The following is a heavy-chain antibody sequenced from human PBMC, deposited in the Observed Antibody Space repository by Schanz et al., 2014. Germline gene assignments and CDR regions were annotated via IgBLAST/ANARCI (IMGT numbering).Heavy chain of an antibody. CDR2: IFLNDGGT. Sequence: QLVQSGSEFRKPGASVKLSCKSSGYTFTDYYMQWVRQAPGQGLEWLGTIFLNDGGTHSAEKFQGRIIMTRDTSTSTVYLDLSSLRSEDTAVYYCARDGHSSKWSSYYYYGMDVWGQGTTVIVS. D-gene: IGHD6-13*01. J-gene: IGHJ6*02. CDR3: ARDGHSSKWSSYYYYGMDV. CDR1: GYTFTDYY. V-gene: IGHV1-46*01.